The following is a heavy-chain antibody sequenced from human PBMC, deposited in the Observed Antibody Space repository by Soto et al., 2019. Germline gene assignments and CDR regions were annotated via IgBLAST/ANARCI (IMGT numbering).Heavy chain of an antibody. J-gene: IGHJ2*01. Sequence: QLQLQESGSGLVKPSQTLSLTCAVSGGSISSGGYSWSWVRQPPGKGLEWIGYIYHSWSTYYNPSLKSRVNISVDRSKHQFTPKLSSVTAADTAVYYYARVTVTTHGRAWYFYLWGRGTPVTVSS. CDR2: IYHSWST. CDR3: ARVTVTTHGRAWYFYL. CDR1: GGSISSGGYS. V-gene: IGHV4-30-2*01. D-gene: IGHD4-17*01.